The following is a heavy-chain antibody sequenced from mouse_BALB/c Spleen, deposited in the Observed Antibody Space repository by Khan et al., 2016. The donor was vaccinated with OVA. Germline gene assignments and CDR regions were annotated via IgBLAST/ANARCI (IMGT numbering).Heavy chain of an antibody. CDR3: AGVYGGDFDY. J-gene: IGHJ2*01. V-gene: IGHV3-2*02. Sequence: VQLKESGPGLVKPSQSLSLTCTVTGYSITSDYAWNWIRQFPGNKLKWMGYISYSGNTNYNPSLKSRISVTRDTSKNQFFLQLNSVTTEDTATYYCAGVYGGDFDYWGQGTTLTVSS. CDR2: ISYSGNT. CDR1: GYSITSDYA. D-gene: IGHD2-10*02.